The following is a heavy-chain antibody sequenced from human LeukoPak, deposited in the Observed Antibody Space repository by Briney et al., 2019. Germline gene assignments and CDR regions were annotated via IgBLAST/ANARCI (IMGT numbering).Heavy chain of an antibody. CDR3: ARAGSRELLRWRAFDI. V-gene: IGHV3-30-3*01. J-gene: IGHJ3*02. CDR1: GFTFSSYA. Sequence: GGSLRLFCAASGFTFSSYAMHWVRQAPGKGLEGVAVISYDGSNKYYADSVKGRFTISRDNSKNTLYLQMNSLRAEDTAVYYCARAGSRELLRWRAFDIWGQGTMVTVSS. CDR2: ISYDGSNK. D-gene: IGHD1-26*01.